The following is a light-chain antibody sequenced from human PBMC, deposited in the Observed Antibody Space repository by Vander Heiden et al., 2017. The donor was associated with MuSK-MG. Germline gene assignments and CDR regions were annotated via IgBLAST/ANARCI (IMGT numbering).Light chain of an antibody. CDR2: TAS. CDR1: QSVASQ. Sequence: EIVMTQSPATLSVSPGERATLFCRASQSVASQLAWYQQKPGQAPSLLIHTASTRATGIPARFSGTGSGTEFALTISSLQSEDFAVYYCQQYCNWPFTFGPGTKVDIK. J-gene: IGKJ3*01. V-gene: IGKV3-15*01. CDR3: QQYCNWPFT.